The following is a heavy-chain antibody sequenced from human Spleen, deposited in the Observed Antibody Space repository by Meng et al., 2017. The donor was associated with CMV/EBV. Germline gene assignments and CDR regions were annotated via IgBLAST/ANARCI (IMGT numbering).Heavy chain of an antibody. CDR3: TRLWFGELFDDY. D-gene: IGHD3-10*01. CDR1: SHSGYY. J-gene: IGHJ4*02. Sequence: SHSGYYWGWVRQPPGKGLEWIGLIRSKTYGGTTEYAASVKGRFTISRDDSKSIAYLQLNSLKTEDTALYYCTRLWFGELFDDYWGQGTLVTVSS. CDR2: IRSKTYGGTT. V-gene: IGHV3-49*04.